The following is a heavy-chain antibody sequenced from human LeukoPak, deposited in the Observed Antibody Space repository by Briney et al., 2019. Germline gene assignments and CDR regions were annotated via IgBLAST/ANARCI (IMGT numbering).Heavy chain of an antibody. Sequence: GASVKVSCKASGGTFSSYAISWVRQAPGQGLEWMGGIIPIFGTANYAQKFQGRVTITADKSTSTAYMELSSLRSEDTAVYYCARVREMATIRHAFDIWGQGTMVTVSS. CDR1: GGTFSSYA. CDR2: IIPIFGTA. CDR3: ARVREMATIRHAFDI. D-gene: IGHD5-24*01. J-gene: IGHJ3*02. V-gene: IGHV1-69*06.